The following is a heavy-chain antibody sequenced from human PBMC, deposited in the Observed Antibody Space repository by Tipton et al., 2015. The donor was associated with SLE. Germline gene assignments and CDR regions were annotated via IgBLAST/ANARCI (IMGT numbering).Heavy chain of an antibody. CDR1: GGPISSYY. J-gene: IGHJ3*02. Sequence: TLSLTCTVSGGPISSYYWSWIRQPPGKGLEWIGYIYYSGSTNYNPSLKSRVTISVDTSKNQFSLKLSSVTAADTAVYYCARDPNLDAFDIWGQGTMVTVSS. CDR2: IYYSGST. V-gene: IGHV4-59*01. D-gene: IGHD5-24*01. CDR3: ARDPNLDAFDI.